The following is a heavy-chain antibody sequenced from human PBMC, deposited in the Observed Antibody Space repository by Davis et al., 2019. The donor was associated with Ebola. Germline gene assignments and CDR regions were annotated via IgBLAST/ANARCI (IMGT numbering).Heavy chain of an antibody. V-gene: IGHV1-2*04. Sequence: ASVKVSCKASGYTFTSYYIHWVRQAPGQGLEWLGWINPNSGGTHYVQKFQGWVTMTRDTSISTAYMELSRLRSDDTAVYYCARDHGGVAAAQGYYYYMDVWGKGTTVTVSS. CDR1: GYTFTSYY. CDR3: ARDHGGVAAAQGYYYYMDV. CDR2: INPNSGGT. D-gene: IGHD6-13*01. J-gene: IGHJ6*03.